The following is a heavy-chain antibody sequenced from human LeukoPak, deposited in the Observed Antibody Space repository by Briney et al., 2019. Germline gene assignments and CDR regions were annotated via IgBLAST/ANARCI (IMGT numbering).Heavy chain of an antibody. CDR3: ARHTSTGVVVVPAAPGCFDP. CDR2: IYYSGST. D-gene: IGHD2-2*01. V-gene: IGHV4-59*08. J-gene: IGHJ5*02. Sequence: SETLSLTCTVSGGSVSSNYWSWIRQPPGKGLEWIGYIYYSGSTNYSPSLKSRVTISVDTSKNQFSLQLSSVTAADTALYFCARHTSTGVVVVPAAPGCFDPWGQGTLVAVSS. CDR1: GGSVSSNY.